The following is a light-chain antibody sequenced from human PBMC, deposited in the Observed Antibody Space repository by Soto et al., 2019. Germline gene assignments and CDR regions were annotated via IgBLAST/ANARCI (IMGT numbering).Light chain of an antibody. CDR3: QSYDSSLSGWV. Sequence: QSVLTQPPSVSGAPGQRVTISCTGSSSNIGAGYNVHWYQQLPGTAPKLLIYGNSHRPSGVPDRFSGSKSGTSASLAITGLQAEDEAHYYCQSYDSSLSGWVFGGGTKVTVL. CDR1: SSNIGAGYN. V-gene: IGLV1-40*01. CDR2: GNS. J-gene: IGLJ3*02.